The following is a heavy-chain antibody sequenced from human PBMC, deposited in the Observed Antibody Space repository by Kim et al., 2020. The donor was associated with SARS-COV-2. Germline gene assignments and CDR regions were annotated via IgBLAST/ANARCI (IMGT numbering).Heavy chain of an antibody. CDR1: GFTFDDYA. D-gene: IGHD5-12*01. J-gene: IGHJ4*02. Sequence: GGSLRLSCAASGFTFDDYAMHWVRQAPGKGLEWVSLISGDGGSTYYADSVKGRFTISRDNSKNSLYLQINSLRTEDTALYYCAKAPPRSYGGYALRDPGYCEYWGQGTRVTVSA. CDR2: ISGDGGST. V-gene: IGHV3-43*02. CDR3: AKAPPRSYGGYALRDPGYCEY.